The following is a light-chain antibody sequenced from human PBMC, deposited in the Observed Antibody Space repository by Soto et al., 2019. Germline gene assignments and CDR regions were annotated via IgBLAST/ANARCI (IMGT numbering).Light chain of an antibody. J-gene: IGKJ3*01. Sequence: EIVLTQSPGTLSLSPGERATLSCMASQSVNSNYLAWYQQKPGQAPRLLIYSASSRATGIPDRFSGSGSGTDFTLTISRLEPEDFAVYYCQQYGSSPITFGPGTKVDIK. CDR1: QSVNSNY. CDR3: QQYGSSPIT. V-gene: IGKV3-20*01. CDR2: SAS.